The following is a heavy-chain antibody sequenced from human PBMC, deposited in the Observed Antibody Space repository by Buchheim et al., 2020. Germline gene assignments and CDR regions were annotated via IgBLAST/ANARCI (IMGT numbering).Heavy chain of an antibody. V-gene: IGHV1-8*01. CDR3: ARGPYIVATILYYYYGMDV. CDR2: MNPNSGNT. Sequence: QVQLVQSGAEVKKPGAPVKVSCKASGYTFTSYDINWVRQATGQGLEWMGWMNPNSGNTGYAQKFQGRVTMTRNTSISTAYMELSSLRSEDTAVYYCARGPYIVATILYYYYGMDVWGQGTT. D-gene: IGHD5-12*01. J-gene: IGHJ6*02. CDR1: GYTFTSYD.